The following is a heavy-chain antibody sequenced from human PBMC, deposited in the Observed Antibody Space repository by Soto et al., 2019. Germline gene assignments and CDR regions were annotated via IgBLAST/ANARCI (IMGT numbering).Heavy chain of an antibody. CDR2: IYYRGST. Sequence: SETLSLTCTVSGGSVSSGGSYWSWIRQHPQKGLEWIGNIYYRGSTDYNPSLKSRVIMSVDTSKNQFSLELGSVTAADTAVYYCAREPPPSHYYGMDVWGQGTTVTGSS. V-gene: IGHV4-31*03. CDR1: GGSVSSGGSY. J-gene: IGHJ6*02. CDR3: AREPPPSHYYGMDV.